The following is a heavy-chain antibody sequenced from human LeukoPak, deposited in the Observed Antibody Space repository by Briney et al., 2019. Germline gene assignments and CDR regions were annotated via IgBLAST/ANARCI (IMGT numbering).Heavy chain of an antibody. CDR1: GYTFTSYD. V-gene: IGHV1-8*01. Sequence: ASVTVSCTASGYTFTSYDINWVRQATGQGLEWMGWMNPNSGNTGYAQKFQGRVTMTRNTSISTAYMELSSLRSEDTAVYYCARLWSGYYSLYYYYYYGMDVWGQGTTVTVSS. J-gene: IGHJ6*02. CDR2: MNPNSGNT. D-gene: IGHD3-3*01. CDR3: ARLWSGYYSLYYYYYYGMDV.